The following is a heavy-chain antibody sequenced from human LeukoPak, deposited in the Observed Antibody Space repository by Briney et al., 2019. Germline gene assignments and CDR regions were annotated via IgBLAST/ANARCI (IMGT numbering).Heavy chain of an antibody. J-gene: IGHJ4*02. CDR3: ARQSRYSSSWHYYFDY. CDR2: IDPSDSYT. V-gene: IGHV5-10-1*01. Sequence: GESLRISCKGSGYSFTSYWISWVRQMPGKGLEWMGRIDPSDSYTNYSPSFQGHVTISADKSISTAYLRWSSLKASDTAMYYCARQSRYSSSWHYYFDYWGQGTLVTVSS. CDR1: GYSFTSYW. D-gene: IGHD6-13*01.